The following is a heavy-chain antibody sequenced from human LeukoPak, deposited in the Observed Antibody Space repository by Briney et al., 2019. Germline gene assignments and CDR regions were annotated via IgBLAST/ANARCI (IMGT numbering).Heavy chain of an antibody. Sequence: SQTLSLTCTVSGGSISSGSYYWSWIRQPAGKGLEWIGRIYTSGSTNYNPSLKSRVTISVDTSKNQFSLKLSSVTAADTAVYYCARLMYSSGWIDSWGQGTLVTVSS. CDR2: IYTSGST. CDR3: ARLMYSSGWIDS. D-gene: IGHD6-19*01. CDR1: GGSISSGSYY. V-gene: IGHV4-61*02. J-gene: IGHJ4*02.